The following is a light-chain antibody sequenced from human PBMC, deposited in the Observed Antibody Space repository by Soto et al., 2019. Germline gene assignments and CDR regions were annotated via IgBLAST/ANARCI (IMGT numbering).Light chain of an antibody. CDR1: QSVSSDY. CDR3: PQYGSSPLT. V-gene: IGKV3-20*01. Sequence: EIVLTQSPGTLSLSPGERATLSCRASQSVSSDYLAWYQQKPGQTPKVLIYRASSSATGIPDRFSGSGSGTDFTLTISRLEPEDFAVYYCPQYGSSPLTFGGGTKVEIK. J-gene: IGKJ4*01. CDR2: RAS.